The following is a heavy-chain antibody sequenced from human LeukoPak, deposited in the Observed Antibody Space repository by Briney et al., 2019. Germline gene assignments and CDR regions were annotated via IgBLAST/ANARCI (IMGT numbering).Heavy chain of an antibody. Sequence: GGSLRLSCAVSGFTFSGFWMSWSRQAPGKGLEWVASINSDGSEGYYADVVKGRFTISRDNAKNSLYLQINSLRAEDTAVYHCARSSYSSSSSVWGQGTMVTVSS. CDR3: ARSSYSSSSSV. V-gene: IGHV3-7*03. D-gene: IGHD6-6*01. CDR2: INSDGSEG. CDR1: GFTFSGFW. J-gene: IGHJ3*01.